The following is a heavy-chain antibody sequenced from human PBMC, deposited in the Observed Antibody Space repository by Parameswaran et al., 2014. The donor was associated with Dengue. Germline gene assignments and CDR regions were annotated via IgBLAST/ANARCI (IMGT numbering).Heavy chain of an antibody. J-gene: IGHJ6*02. Sequence: PGKGLEWIGSIYYSGSTYYNPSLKSRVTISVDTSKNQFSLKLSSVTAADTAVYYCARQYGDFSKYGMDVWGQGTTVTVSS. D-gene: IGHD4-17*01. CDR3: ARQYGDFSKYGMDV. CDR2: IYYSGST. V-gene: IGHV4-39*01.